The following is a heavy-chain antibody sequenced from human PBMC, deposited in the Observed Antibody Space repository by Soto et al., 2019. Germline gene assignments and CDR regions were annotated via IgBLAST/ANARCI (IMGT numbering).Heavy chain of an antibody. CDR2: MNPNSGNT. Sequence: EASVKVSCKASGYTFTSYDINWVRQATGQGLEWMGWMNPNSGNTGYAQKFQGRVTMTRNTSISTAYMELSSLRSEDTAVYYCARVTNTAAAGNNWFDPWGQGTLVTVSS. D-gene: IGHD6-13*01. J-gene: IGHJ5*02. V-gene: IGHV1-8*01. CDR1: GYTFTSYD. CDR3: ARVTNTAAAGNNWFDP.